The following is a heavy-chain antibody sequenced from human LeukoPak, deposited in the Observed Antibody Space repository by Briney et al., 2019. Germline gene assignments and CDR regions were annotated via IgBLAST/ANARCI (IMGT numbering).Heavy chain of an antibody. CDR1: GGSISSSSYY. J-gene: IGHJ5*02. CDR2: IYYSGST. D-gene: IGHD5-18*01. V-gene: IGHV4-39*01. Sequence: PSETLSLTCTVSGGSISSSSYYWGWIRQPPGKGLEWIGSIYYSGSTYYNPSLKSRVTISVDTSKNQFSLKLSSVTAADTAVYYCARHSGIQLGWFDPWGQGTLVTVSS. CDR3: ARHSGIQLGWFDP.